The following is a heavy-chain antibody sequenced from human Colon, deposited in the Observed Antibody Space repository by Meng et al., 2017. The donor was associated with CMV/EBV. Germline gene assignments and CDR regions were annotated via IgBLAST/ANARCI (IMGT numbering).Heavy chain of an antibody. CDR1: GFSFSSYT. D-gene: IGHD4-17*01. V-gene: IGHV3-23*01. J-gene: IGHJ6*02. Sequence: SGFSFSSYTMSWVRQAPGKGLEWVAGISGSGGTIYYAASVKGRFTISRDNSNNTLFLQMNSLRGEDTALYYCAKELRTVMQYYGMDVWGQGTRVTVS. CDR2: ISGSGGTI. CDR3: AKELRTVMQYYGMDV.